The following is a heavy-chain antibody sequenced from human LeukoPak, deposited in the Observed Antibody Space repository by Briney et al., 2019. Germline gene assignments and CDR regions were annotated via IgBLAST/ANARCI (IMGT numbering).Heavy chain of an antibody. J-gene: IGHJ3*02. D-gene: IGHD2-2*01. Sequence: GGSLRLSCAASGFTFSSYSMNWVRQAPGKGLEWVSYISSSSSTIYYADSVKGRFTISRDNTKNSLYLQMNSLRAEDTAVYYCARDRVVVDQAFDIWGQGTMVTVSS. CDR2: ISSSSSTI. V-gene: IGHV3-48*01. CDR1: GFTFSSYS. CDR3: ARDRVVVDQAFDI.